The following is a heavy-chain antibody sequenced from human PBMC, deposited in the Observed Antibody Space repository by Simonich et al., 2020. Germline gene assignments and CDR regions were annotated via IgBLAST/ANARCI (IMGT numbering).Heavy chain of an antibody. CDR2: RNPDRGGT. Sequence: QVQLVQSGAEVKKPGASVKVSCKASGYTFTGYYMHWVRQAPGQGLEWMGRRNPDRGGTNYAQKFQGRVTMTRDTSISTAYMELSRLRSDDTAVYYCARSHIAAAGTGYFQHWGQGTLVTVSS. J-gene: IGHJ1*01. CDR3: ARSHIAAAGTGYFQH. D-gene: IGHD6-13*01. CDR1: GYTFTGYY. V-gene: IGHV1-2*02.